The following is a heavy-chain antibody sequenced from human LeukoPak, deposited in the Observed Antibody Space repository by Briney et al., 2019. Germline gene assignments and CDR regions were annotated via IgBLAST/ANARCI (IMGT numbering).Heavy chain of an antibody. V-gene: IGHV5-51*01. Sequence: RGESLKISCKGSGYSFTSYWIGWVRQMPGKGLEWMGIIYLGDSDTRYSPSFQGQVTISADKSISTAYLQWSSLKASDTAMYYCARLRVPAAWDAFDIWGQGTMVTVSS. J-gene: IGHJ3*02. CDR2: IYLGDSDT. CDR3: ARLRVPAAWDAFDI. D-gene: IGHD2-2*01. CDR1: GYSFTSYW.